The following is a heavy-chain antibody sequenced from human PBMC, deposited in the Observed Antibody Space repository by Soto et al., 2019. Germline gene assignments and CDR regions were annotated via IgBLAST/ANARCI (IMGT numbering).Heavy chain of an antibody. D-gene: IGHD2-2*01. J-gene: IGHJ4*02. Sequence: EVQLLESGGGLVQPGGSLRLSCVASGFTFSDYAMIWVRQAPGRGLEWVSAFSGSSANTYYADSVKGRFTISRDNSKNTLYLQMNSVRVEGTAVYYCARDCCARDCTGSRCYGWGQGTLVTVSS. V-gene: IGHV3-23*01. CDR1: GFTFSDYA. CDR2: FSGSSANT. CDR3: ARDCCARDCTGSRCYG.